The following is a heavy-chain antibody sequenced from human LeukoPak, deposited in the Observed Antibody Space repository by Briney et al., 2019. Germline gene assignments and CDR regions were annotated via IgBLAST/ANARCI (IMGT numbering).Heavy chain of an antibody. CDR2: LYWDDDK. Sequence: SGPTVANPTQTHTLTCTFSGFSLRTRGVGVGWIRQTPGKALEWLALLYWDDDKRYSPSLRSRLTITKDTSKNQVVLTRTNTDAVDTDSYDCAHGLGGGYVSLYYWGQGTLVTVSS. D-gene: IGHD5-12*01. CDR1: GFSLRTRGVG. J-gene: IGHJ4*02. V-gene: IGHV2-5*02. CDR3: AHGLGGGYVSLYY.